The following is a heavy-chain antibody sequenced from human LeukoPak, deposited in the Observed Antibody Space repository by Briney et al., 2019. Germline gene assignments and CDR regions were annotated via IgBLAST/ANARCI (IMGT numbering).Heavy chain of an antibody. D-gene: IGHD3-10*01. CDR2: ISSSSSYI. CDR3: ARHDGSGSYNY. J-gene: IGHJ4*02. V-gene: IGHV3-21*01. CDR1: GFTFSSYS. Sequence: GGSLRLSCAASGFTFSSYSMNWVRQAPGKGLEWVSSISSSSSYIYYADSVKGRFTISRDNAKNTLHLQMNSLRAEDTAVYYCARHDGSGSYNYWGQGTLVTVSS.